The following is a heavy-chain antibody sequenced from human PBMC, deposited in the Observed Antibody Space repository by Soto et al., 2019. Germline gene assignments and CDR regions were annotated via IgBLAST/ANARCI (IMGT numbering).Heavy chain of an antibody. J-gene: IGHJ5*02. CDR2: IFYSGGT. Sequence: SETLSLTCTVSGGSISAYYWSWVRQPPGKGLEWIGYIFYSGGTNYNPSLKSRVTISVDTSKNQFSLKLSSVTAADTAVYYCARDSDYYGSGSYANWFDPWGQGTLVTV. CDR3: ARDSDYYGSGSYANWFDP. CDR1: GGSISAYY. D-gene: IGHD3-10*01. V-gene: IGHV4-59*01.